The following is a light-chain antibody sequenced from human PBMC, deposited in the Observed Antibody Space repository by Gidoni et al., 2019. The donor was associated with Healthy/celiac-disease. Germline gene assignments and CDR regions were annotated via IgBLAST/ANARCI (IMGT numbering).Light chain of an antibody. CDR1: KSVSSSY. J-gene: IGKJ3*01. Sequence: EIVLTQSPGTLSLSPGERATRSCRASKSVSSSYLAWYQQKPGQAPRLLIYGASSRATGIPDRFSGSGSGTDFTLTISRLEPEDFAVYYCQQYGSSPITFGPGTKVDIK. CDR3: QQYGSSPIT. V-gene: IGKV3-20*01. CDR2: GAS.